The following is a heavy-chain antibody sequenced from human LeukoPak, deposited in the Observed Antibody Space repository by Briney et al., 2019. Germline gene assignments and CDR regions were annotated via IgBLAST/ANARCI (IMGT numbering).Heavy chain of an antibody. CDR3: AGGVVVPAAIIGRNYFDC. CDR1: GGSFSGYY. D-gene: IGHD2-2*01. Sequence: PSETLSLTCAVYGGSFSGYYWSWIRQPPGKGLEWIGEINHSGSTNYNPSLKSRVTISVDTSKNQFSLKLSSVTAADTAVYYCAGGVVVPAAIIGRNYFDCWGQGTLVTVSS. J-gene: IGHJ4*02. CDR2: INHSGST. V-gene: IGHV4-34*01.